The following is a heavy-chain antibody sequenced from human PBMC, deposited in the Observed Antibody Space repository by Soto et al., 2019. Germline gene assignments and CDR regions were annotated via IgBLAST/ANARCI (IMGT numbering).Heavy chain of an antibody. V-gene: IGHV4-59*01. CDR3: ARDGYDGSGSPYPAY. J-gene: IGHJ4*02. CDR2: IYYLGST. Sequence: ASDTLSLTCRVSCGSMSEYFWSWIRQSPGKGLEWIGYIYYLGSTDYNPSLKSRVTISVDTSKRQFSLRLTSVTAADTAVYYCARDGYDGSGSPYPAYWGPGTQVTVSS. CDR1: CGSMSEYF. D-gene: IGHD3-10*01.